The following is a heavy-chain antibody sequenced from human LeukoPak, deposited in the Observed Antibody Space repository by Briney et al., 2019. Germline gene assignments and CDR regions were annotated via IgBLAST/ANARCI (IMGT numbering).Heavy chain of an antibody. CDR2: IYYSGST. J-gene: IGHJ4*02. V-gene: IGHV4-61*05. CDR1: GDSISNSGFY. D-gene: IGHD3-22*01. Sequence: SETLSLTCTVSGDSISNSGFYWGWIRQPPGKGLEWIGYIYYSGSTNYNPSLKSRVTISVDTSKNQFSLKLSSVTAADTAVYYCARRYYYDSSGYSVQTYYFDYWGQGTLVTVSS. CDR3: ARRYYYDSSGYSVQTYYFDY.